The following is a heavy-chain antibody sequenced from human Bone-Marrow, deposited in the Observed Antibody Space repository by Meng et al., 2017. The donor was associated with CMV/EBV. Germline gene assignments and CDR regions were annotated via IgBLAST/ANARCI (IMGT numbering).Heavy chain of an antibody. D-gene: IGHD5-24*01. CDR1: GFNFQNYV. Sequence: GESLKISCVASGFNFQNYVMHWVRQTPGKGLEWLAVLAHDGRTEYYADSVKGRFTISRDNAKNSLYLQMNSLRAEDTAVYYCARDQWLQFDFDYWGQGNLVTVSS. CDR2: LAHDGRTE. J-gene: IGHJ4*02. V-gene: IGHV3-30*04. CDR3: ARDQWLQFDFDY.